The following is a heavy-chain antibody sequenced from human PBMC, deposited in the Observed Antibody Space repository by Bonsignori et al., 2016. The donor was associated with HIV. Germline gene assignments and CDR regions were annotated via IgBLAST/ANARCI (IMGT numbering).Heavy chain of an antibody. CDR3: ARDRSWVGNSGSYPGMDV. D-gene: IGHD1-26*01. V-gene: IGHV3-48*02. CDR2: ISSSSSTI. J-gene: IGHJ6*04. Sequence: WIRQPPGKGLEWVSYISSSSSTIYYADSVKGRFTISRDNAKNSLYLQMNSLRDEDTAVYYCARDRSWVGNSGSYPGMDVWGKGTTVTVSS.